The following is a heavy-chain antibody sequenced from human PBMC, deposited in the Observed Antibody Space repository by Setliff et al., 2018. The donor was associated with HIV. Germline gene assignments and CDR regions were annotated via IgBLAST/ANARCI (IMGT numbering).Heavy chain of an antibody. D-gene: IGHD5-18*01. V-gene: IGHV3-48*03. CDR2: ISSSSSTI. CDR1: GFTFSSYE. CDR3: ARRRSGYSYGWDY. Sequence: GSLRLSCAASGFTFSSYEMNWVRQAPGKGLEWVSYISSSSSTIYYADSVKGRFTISRDNAKNSLYLQMNSLRAEDTAVYYCARRRSGYSYGWDYWGQGTLVTVPS. J-gene: IGHJ4*02.